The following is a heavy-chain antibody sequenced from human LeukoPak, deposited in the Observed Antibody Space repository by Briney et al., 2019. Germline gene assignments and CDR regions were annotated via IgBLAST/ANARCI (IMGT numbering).Heavy chain of an antibody. V-gene: IGHV3-30-3*01. CDR1: GFTFSSYA. J-gene: IGHJ4*02. D-gene: IGHD6-19*01. CDR2: ISYDGSNK. CDR3: ASGTPYSSGWYTPGGYFDY. Sequence: QPGGSLRLSCAASGFTFSSYAMHWVRQAPGKGLEWVAVISYDGSNKYYADSVKGRFTISRDNSKNTLYLQMNSLRAEDTAVYYCASGTPYSSGWYTPGGYFDYWGQGTLVTVSS.